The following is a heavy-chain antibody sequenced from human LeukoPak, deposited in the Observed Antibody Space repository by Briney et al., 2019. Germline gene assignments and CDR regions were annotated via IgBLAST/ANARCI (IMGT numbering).Heavy chain of an antibody. CDR2: ISAYNGNT. D-gene: IGHD3-3*01. CDR1: GYTFTSYG. CDR3: ARDPHTVLRFLEWLGNGMDV. J-gene: IGHJ6*02. V-gene: IGHV1-18*01. Sequence: ASVKVSCKASGYTFTSYGIRWVRQAPGQGLEWMGWISAYNGNTNYAQKLQGRVTMTTDTSTSTAYMELRSLRSDDTAVYYCARDPHTVLRFLEWLGNGMDVWGQGTTVTVSS.